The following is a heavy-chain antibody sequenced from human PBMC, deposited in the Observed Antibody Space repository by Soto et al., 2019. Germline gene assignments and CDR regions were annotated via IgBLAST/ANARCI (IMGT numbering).Heavy chain of an antibody. CDR1: GFTFSSYS. J-gene: IGHJ3*02. Sequence: EVQLVESGGGLVQPGGSLRLSCAASGFTFSSYSMNWVRQAPGKGLEWVSSISSSSSYIYYADSVKGRFTISRDNAKNSLYLQMNSLRAEDTAVYYCARFGSSSSGDAFDIWGQGTMVTVSS. D-gene: IGHD6-6*01. V-gene: IGHV3-21*01. CDR3: ARFGSSSSGDAFDI. CDR2: ISSSSSYI.